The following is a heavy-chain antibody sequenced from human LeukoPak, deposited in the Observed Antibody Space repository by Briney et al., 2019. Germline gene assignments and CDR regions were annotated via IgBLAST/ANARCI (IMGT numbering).Heavy chain of an antibody. V-gene: IGHV3-7*01. CDR3: ARDCSDIVVVVAATPEWYYYYYMDV. D-gene: IGHD2-15*01. CDR1: GFTFSSYW. Sequence: PGGSLRLSCAASGFTFSSYWMSWVRQAPGKGLEWMANIKQDGSEKYYVDSVKGRFTISRDNAKNSLHLQMNSLRAEDTAVYYCARDCSDIVVVVAATPEWYYYYYMDVWGKGTTVTVSS. J-gene: IGHJ6*03. CDR2: IKQDGSEK.